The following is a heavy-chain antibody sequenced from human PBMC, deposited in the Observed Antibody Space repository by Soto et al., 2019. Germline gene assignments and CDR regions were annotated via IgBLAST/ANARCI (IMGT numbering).Heavy chain of an antibody. CDR3: ARGGDYIFDC. V-gene: IGHV4-4*02. CDR2: IYHTGST. J-gene: IGHJ4*02. Sequence: SETLSLTCAVSGGSISRSTWWTWVRQPPTKGLEWIGQIYHTGSTNYNPSLKGRVTMSIDKSKNQFSLRLSSVTAADTAVYYCARGGDYIFDCWGQGTLVTVSS. CDR1: GGSISRSTW. D-gene: IGHD4-4*01.